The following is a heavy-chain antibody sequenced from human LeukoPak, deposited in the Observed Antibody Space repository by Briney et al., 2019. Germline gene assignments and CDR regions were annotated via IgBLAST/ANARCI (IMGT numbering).Heavy chain of an antibody. CDR3: ARDSGRVWYY. Sequence: ASVTVSCKASGYTFTSYGISWVRQAPGQGLEWMGWISAYNGSTNYAQKLRGRVTMTTDTSTSTAYMELRSLRSDDTAVYYCARDSGRVWYYWGQGTLVTVSS. J-gene: IGHJ4*02. CDR2: ISAYNGST. V-gene: IGHV1-18*01. CDR1: GYTFTSYG. D-gene: IGHD3-10*01.